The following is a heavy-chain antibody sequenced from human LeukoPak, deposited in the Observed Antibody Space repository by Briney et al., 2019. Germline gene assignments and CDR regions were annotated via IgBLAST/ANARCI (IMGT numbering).Heavy chain of an antibody. D-gene: IGHD4-17*01. J-gene: IGHJ2*01. CDR1: GGSISSGDYY. CDR2: IYYSGST. CDR3: AVTVTSDWYFDL. Sequence: SQTLSLTCTVSGGSISSGDYYWSWIRQPPGKGLEWIGYIYYSGSTYYNPSLKSRVTISVDTPKNQFSLKLSSVTAADTAVYYCAVTVTSDWYFDLWGRGTLVTVSS. V-gene: IGHV4-30-4*01.